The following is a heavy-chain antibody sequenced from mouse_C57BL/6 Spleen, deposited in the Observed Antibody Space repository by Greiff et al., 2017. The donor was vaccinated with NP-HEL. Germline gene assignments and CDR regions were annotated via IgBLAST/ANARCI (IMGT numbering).Heavy chain of an antibody. CDR2: INYDGSST. J-gene: IGHJ1*03. CDR1: GFTFSDYY. D-gene: IGHD1-1*01. Sequence: EVQVVESEGGLVQPGSSMKLSCTASGFTFSDYYMAWVRQVPEKGLEWVANINYDGSSTYYLDSLKSRFIISRDNAKNILYLQMSSLKSEDTATYYCARDGSRRYFDVWGTGTTVTVSS. CDR3: ARDGSRRYFDV. V-gene: IGHV5-16*01.